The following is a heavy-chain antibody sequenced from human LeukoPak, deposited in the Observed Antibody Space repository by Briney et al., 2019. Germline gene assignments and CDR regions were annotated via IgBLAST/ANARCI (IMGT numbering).Heavy chain of an antibody. J-gene: IGHJ3*02. Sequence: ASVKVSCKASGYTFTSYGISWVRQAPGQGLEWMGWINTNTGNPTYAQGFTGRFVFSLDTSVSTAYLQIFSLNVEDTAVYYCTRDTFTDGSSTFDIWGQGTMVTVSS. CDR1: GYTFTSYG. CDR3: TRDTFTDGSSTFDI. CDR2: INTNTGNP. D-gene: IGHD3-16*01. V-gene: IGHV7-4-1*01.